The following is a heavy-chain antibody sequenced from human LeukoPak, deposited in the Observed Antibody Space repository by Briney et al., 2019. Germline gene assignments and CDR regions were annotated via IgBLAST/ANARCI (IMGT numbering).Heavy chain of an antibody. Sequence: GGSLRLSCAASGFTFSSYSMNWVRQAPGKGLEWVSSISSSSSYIYYADSMKGRFTISRDNAKNSLYLQMNSLRAEDTTVYYCARAGVVVAAKLDYWGQGTLVTVSS. CDR3: ARAGVVVAAKLDY. D-gene: IGHD2-15*01. CDR2: ISSSSSYI. J-gene: IGHJ4*02. V-gene: IGHV3-21*01. CDR1: GFTFSSYS.